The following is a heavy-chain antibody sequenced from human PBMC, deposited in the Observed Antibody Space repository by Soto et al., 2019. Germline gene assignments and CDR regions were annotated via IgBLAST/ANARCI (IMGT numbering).Heavy chain of an antibody. CDR1: GFTFSSYA. D-gene: IGHD3-16*01. J-gene: IGHJ4*02. CDR2: MSGNGGST. Sequence: PGGSLRLSCGASGFTFSSYAMSWVRQAPGKGLEWVAGMSGNGGSTEYADSVKGRFTIFRDNSKNTLYLQMNSLRAEDTAVYYCAKARWGGAPGDYWGQGTLVTVSS. V-gene: IGHV3-23*01. CDR3: AKARWGGAPGDY.